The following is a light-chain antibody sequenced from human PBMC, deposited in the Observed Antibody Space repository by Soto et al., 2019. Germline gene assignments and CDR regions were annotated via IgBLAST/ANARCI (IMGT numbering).Light chain of an antibody. CDR3: QQYASSPLLT. J-gene: IGKJ4*01. V-gene: IGKV3-20*01. Sequence: EIVLTQSPGTLSLSPGERATLACRASQSVRSNYLAWYQQKPGQAPRLLIYGASTRATGIPDRFSGSGSGTDFTLTISRLEPGDFAVYYCQQYASSPLLTFGGGTKVDIK. CDR1: QSVRSNY. CDR2: GAS.